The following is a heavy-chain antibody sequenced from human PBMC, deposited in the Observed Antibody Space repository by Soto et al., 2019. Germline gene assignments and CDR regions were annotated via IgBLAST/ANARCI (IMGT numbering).Heavy chain of an antibody. J-gene: IGHJ6*03. D-gene: IGHD3-10*01. Sequence: GGSLRLSCAASGFPFSTYWMHWVRQAPGKGLVWVSRINPNGNSPTYVDSVEGRFTISRDNAKNTLYLQMNGLRVDDTAVYYCVRSGFMDVWGKGTTVTVSS. CDR3: VRSGFMDV. CDR1: GFPFSTYW. V-gene: IGHV3-74*03. CDR2: INPNGNSP.